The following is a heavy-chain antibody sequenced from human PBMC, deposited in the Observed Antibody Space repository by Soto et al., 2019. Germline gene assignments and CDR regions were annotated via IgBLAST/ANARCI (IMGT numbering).Heavy chain of an antibody. V-gene: IGHV3-23*01. D-gene: IGHD3-22*01. Sequence: GSLRLYCAASGFTFSSYAISWVRQAPGKGLEWVSAISGSGGRTYYADSVKGRFTISRDNSKNTLYLQMNSLRAEDTAVYYCAALIVVVMYPDYWGQGTLVTVSS. J-gene: IGHJ4*02. CDR2: ISGSGGRT. CDR1: GFTFSSYA. CDR3: AALIVVVMYPDY.